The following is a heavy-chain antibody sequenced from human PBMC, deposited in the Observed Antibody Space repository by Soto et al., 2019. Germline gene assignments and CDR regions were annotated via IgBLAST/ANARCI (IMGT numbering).Heavy chain of an antibody. V-gene: IGHV4-39*01. CDR3: ARRRYDMLTGYFHAPFDY. Sequence: SETLSLTCTVSGGSISSSSYYWGWIRQPPGKGLEWIGNIYYSGSAYYNPSLMSRVTVSVDTSKNQFSLKLSSVTAADTAVYYCARRRYDMLTGYFHAPFDYWGQGALVTVSS. J-gene: IGHJ4*02. D-gene: IGHD3-9*01. CDR2: IYYSGSA. CDR1: GGSISSSSYY.